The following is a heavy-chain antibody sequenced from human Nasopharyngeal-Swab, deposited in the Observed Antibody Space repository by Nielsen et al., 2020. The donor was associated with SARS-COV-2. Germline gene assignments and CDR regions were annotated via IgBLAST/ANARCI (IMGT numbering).Heavy chain of an antibody. CDR3: ARDLGIRFLEWLPGFDP. CDR2: IYYSGST. V-gene: IGHV4-61*01. D-gene: IGHD3-3*01. Sequence: SETLSLTCTVSGGSVSSGSYYWSWIRQPPGKGLEWIGYIYYSGSTNYNPSLKSRVTISVDTSKNQFSLKLSSVTAADTAVYYCARDLGIRFLEWLPGFDPWGQGTLVTVSS. CDR1: GGSVSSGSYY. J-gene: IGHJ5*02.